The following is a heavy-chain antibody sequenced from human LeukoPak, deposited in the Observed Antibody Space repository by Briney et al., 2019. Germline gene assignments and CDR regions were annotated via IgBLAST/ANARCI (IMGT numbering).Heavy chain of an antibody. CDR2: VYHTGST. V-gene: IGHV4-38-2*01. CDR1: GYSISRGYY. J-gene: IGHJ4*02. D-gene: IGHD3-10*01. Sequence: ASETLSPTCAVSGYSISRGYYWALIRQPPGKGLEWIGTVYHTGSTYYNPSLDSRVTISVDTSKNEFSLNLKSVTAADTAAYYCARAGWIITSGIDYWGQGALVTVSS. CDR3: ARAGWIITSGIDY.